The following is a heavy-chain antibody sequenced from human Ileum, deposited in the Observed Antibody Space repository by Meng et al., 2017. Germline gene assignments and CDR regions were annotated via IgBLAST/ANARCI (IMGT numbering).Heavy chain of an antibody. J-gene: IGHJ5*02. Sequence: VLLHESVPGLVRPSCTLPLTCPVPGGSVSSANPYWSWIRQTPGKGLEWIGYVNNTGNTNSNPSLRSRLTMSVDTSNSQFSLKLTSVTAADTAVYYCARGGGGGWPNWFDPWGQGTLVTVSS. CDR1: GGSVSSANPY. CDR3: ARGGGGGWPNWFDP. V-gene: IGHV4-61*01. CDR2: VNNTGNT. D-gene: IGHD6-19*01.